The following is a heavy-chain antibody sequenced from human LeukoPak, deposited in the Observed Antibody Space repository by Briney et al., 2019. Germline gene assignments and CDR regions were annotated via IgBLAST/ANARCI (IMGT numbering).Heavy chain of an antibody. CDR1: GFTLSSYG. J-gene: IGHJ3*02. V-gene: IGHV3-30*03. CDR2: ISYDGSNK. Sequence: GGSLRLSCAASGFTLSSYGIHWVRPAPGKGLEWVAVISYDGSNKYYADSVKGRFTISRDNSKNTLYLQMNSLRAEDTAVYYCARDGATVSETFDIWGQGTMVTVSS. CDR3: ARDGATVSETFDI. D-gene: IGHD4-17*01.